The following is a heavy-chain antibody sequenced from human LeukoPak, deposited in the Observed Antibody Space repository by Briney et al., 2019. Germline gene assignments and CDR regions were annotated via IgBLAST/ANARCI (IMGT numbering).Heavy chain of an antibody. Sequence: GESLKISCKGSGYSFTSYWIGWVRQMPRKGLEWMGIIYPGDSDTRYSPSFQGQVTISADKSISTAYLQWSSLKASDTAMYYCARRAQWFGELFSYYGMDVWGQGTTVTVSS. CDR3: ARRAQWFGELFSYYGMDV. V-gene: IGHV5-51*01. D-gene: IGHD3-10*01. CDR1: GYSFTSYW. CDR2: IYPGDSDT. J-gene: IGHJ6*02.